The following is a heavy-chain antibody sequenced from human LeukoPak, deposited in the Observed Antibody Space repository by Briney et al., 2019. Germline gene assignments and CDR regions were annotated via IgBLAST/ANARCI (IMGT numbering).Heavy chain of an antibody. D-gene: IGHD6-19*01. CDR1: GYTFTSYD. CDR3: ARAGEVYNSGSYLEY. Sequence: ASVKVSCKASGYTFTSYDINWVRQATGQGLEWMGWINPNSGGTNYAQKFQGRVTMTRDTSISTAYMELSRLRSDDTAVYYCARAGEVYNSGSYLEYWGQGTLVTVSS. J-gene: IGHJ4*02. CDR2: INPNSGGT. V-gene: IGHV1-2*02.